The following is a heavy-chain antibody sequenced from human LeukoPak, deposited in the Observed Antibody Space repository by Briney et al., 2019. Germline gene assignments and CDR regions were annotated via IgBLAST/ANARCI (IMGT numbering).Heavy chain of an antibody. CDR2: IYYSGST. Sequence: PSETLSLTCTVSGGSISSYYWSWLRQPPGKGLEWIGYIYYSGSTNYNPSLKSRVTISVDTSKNQFSLKLTSVTAADTAVYYCARVKRGIAAAGSMNWFDPWGQGTLVTVSS. CDR1: GGSISSYY. J-gene: IGHJ5*02. D-gene: IGHD6-13*01. V-gene: IGHV4-59*01. CDR3: ARVKRGIAAAGSMNWFDP.